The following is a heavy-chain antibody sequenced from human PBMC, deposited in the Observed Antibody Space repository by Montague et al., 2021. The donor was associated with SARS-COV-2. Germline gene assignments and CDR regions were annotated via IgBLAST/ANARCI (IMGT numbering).Heavy chain of an antibody. CDR3: ARRLTGLEPPFDP. V-gene: IGHV4-34*12. D-gene: IGHD1-1*01. CDR1: GASFSGYH. CDR2: VIHSGKT. Sequence: SETLSFTCAVYGASFSGYHWTWTRQSPGRGLEWIGEVIHSGKTSYNPSLQSRPTMSVDTYKKQFSLRLSSVTAADTAVYYCARRLTGLEPPFDPWGQGTLVIVSS. J-gene: IGHJ5*02.